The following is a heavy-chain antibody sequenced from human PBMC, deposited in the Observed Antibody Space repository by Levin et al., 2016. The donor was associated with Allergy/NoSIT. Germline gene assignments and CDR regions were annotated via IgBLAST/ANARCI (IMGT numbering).Heavy chain of an antibody. J-gene: IGHJ4*02. CDR2: INTNTGNP. CDR3: ARDPTYCGGDCYSGDY. Sequence: WVRQAPGQGLEWMGWINTNTGNPTYAQGFTGRFVFSLDTSVSTAYLQIGSLKAEDTAVYYCARDPTYCGGDCYSGDYWGQGTLVTVSS. D-gene: IGHD2-21*02. V-gene: IGHV7-4-1*01.